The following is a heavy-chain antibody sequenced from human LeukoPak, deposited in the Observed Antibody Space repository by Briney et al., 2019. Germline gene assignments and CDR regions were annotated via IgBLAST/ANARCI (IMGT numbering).Heavy chain of an antibody. V-gene: IGHV4-59*01. D-gene: IGHD3-10*01. CDR3: ARDQGSGSDY. CDR1: GGSISSYY. J-gene: IGHJ4*02. Sequence: SETLSLTCTVSGGSISSYYWSWTRQPPGKGLEWIGYIYYSGSTNYNPSLKSRVTISVDTSKNQFSLKLSSVTAADTAVYYCARDQGSGSDYWGQGTLVTVSS. CDR2: IYYSGST.